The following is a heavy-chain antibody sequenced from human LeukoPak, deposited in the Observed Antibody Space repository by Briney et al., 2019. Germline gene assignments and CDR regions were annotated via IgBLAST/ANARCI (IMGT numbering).Heavy chain of an antibody. Sequence: SETLSLTCDVYGGSFSGYHWSWIRQPPGKGLEWIGEINHSGSTNYNASLKSRVTMSIDTSKNQFSLNLSSVTAADAAVYYCAKSVVPAAPFDSWGQGTLVTVSS. J-gene: IGHJ4*02. V-gene: IGHV4-34*01. CDR3: AKSVVPAAPFDS. CDR1: GGSFSGYH. CDR2: INHSGST. D-gene: IGHD2-2*01.